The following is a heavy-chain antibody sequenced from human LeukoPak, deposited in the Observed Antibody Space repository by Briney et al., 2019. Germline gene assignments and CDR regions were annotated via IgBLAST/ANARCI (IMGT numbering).Heavy chain of an antibody. CDR1: GYSFTSYW. J-gene: IGHJ4*02. CDR2: IYAGDSDT. D-gene: IGHD2-2*01. V-gene: IGHV5-51*01. Sequence: GESLKISCKGSGYSFTSYWIGWVRQMPGKGLEWMGIIYAGDSDTRYSPSFQGQVTISVDKSISTTYLQWSSLKASDTAMYYCARHLGYCSSTTCYGGYYFDHWGQGTLVTVSS. CDR3: ARHLGYCSSTTCYGGYYFDH.